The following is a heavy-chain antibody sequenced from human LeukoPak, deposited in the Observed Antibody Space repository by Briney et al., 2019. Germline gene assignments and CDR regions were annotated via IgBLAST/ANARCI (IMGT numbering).Heavy chain of an antibody. V-gene: IGHV4-59*01. CDR2: IYYSGST. J-gene: IGHJ4*02. Sequence: PSETLSLTCTVSGGSISSYYWSWIRQPPGKGLEWIGYIYYSGSTNYNPPLKSRVTISVDTSKNQFSLKLSSVTAADTAVYYCARDYKGLSKYWGQGTLVTVSS. D-gene: IGHD1-1*01. CDR1: GGSISSYY. CDR3: ARDYKGLSKY.